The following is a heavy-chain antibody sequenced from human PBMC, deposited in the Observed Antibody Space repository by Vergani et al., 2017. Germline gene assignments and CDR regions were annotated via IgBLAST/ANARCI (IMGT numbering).Heavy chain of an antibody. CDR2: ISDDERNK. D-gene: IGHD3-16*01. CDR3: AKDLAYDPPDS. V-gene: IGHV3-30*18. J-gene: IGHJ5*01. Sequence: QVQLVESGGGVVQPGGSLRLSCAASGFPFSAYGMHWVRQAPGKGLEWVAYISDDERNKYYRDSVKGRFTISRDISKNTVYLQMNSLRTEDTALYYCAKDLAYDPPDSGGQGTLVIVSS. CDR1: GFPFSAYG.